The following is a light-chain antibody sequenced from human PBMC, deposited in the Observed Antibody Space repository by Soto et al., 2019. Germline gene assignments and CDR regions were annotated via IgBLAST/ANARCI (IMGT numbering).Light chain of an antibody. CDR3: QQYDYWPRT. CDR1: QSVSSSR. V-gene: IGKV3-20*01. J-gene: IGKJ1*01. CDR2: GAS. Sequence: EIVLTQSPGTLSLSPGERATLSCRASQSVSSSRLAWYRQKPGQAPRLLIYGASSRATGIPDRFSGSGSGTDFTLTISSLQSEDFAVYYCQQYDYWPRTFGQGTKVDI.